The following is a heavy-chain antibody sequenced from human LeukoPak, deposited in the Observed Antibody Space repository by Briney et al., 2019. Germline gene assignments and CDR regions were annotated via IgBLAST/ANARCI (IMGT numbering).Heavy chain of an antibody. CDR1: GFTFSSHA. CDR3: AKSMGITMVRGVIHHGMYYFDY. J-gene: IGHJ4*02. Sequence: GGSLRLSCAASGFTFSSHAMSWVRQAPGKGLEWVSAISGRGGSTYYADSVKGRFTISRDNSKNTLYLQMNSLRAEDTAVYYCAKSMGITMVRGVIHHGMYYFDYWGQGTLVTVSS. CDR2: ISGRGGST. D-gene: IGHD3-10*01. V-gene: IGHV3-23*01.